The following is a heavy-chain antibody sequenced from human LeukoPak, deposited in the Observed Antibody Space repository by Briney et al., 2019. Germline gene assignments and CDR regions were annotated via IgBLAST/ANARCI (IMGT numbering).Heavy chain of an antibody. Sequence: GGSLRLSCAASGFTFSSYWVSWVRQAPGKGLEWVSAISGSGGSTYYADSVKGRFTISRDNSKNTLYLQMNSLRAEDTAVYYCARTLSGYSYGFVGYWGQGTLVTVSS. CDR3: ARTLSGYSYGFVGY. D-gene: IGHD5-18*01. J-gene: IGHJ4*02. CDR1: GFTFSSYW. CDR2: ISGSGGST. V-gene: IGHV3-23*01.